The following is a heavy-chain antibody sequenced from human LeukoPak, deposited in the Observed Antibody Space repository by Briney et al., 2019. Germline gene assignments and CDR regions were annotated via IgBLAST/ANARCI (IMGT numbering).Heavy chain of an antibody. CDR1: GFTFGEHA. CDR3: ARRAGAYSHPYDY. CDR2: IYSDNT. Sequence: SGGSLRLSCSTSGFTFGEHAMSWVRQAPGKGLEWVSFIYSDNTHYSDSVKGRFTISRDNSKNTLYLQMNSLRAEDTAVYYCARRAGAYSHPYDYWGQGTLVTVSS. D-gene: IGHD4/OR15-4a*01. V-gene: IGHV3-53*01. J-gene: IGHJ4*02.